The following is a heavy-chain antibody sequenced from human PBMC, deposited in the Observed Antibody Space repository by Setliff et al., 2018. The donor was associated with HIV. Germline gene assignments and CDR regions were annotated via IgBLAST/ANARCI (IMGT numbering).Heavy chain of an antibody. V-gene: IGHV4-39*07. J-gene: IGHJ6*02. CDR2: IYYSGST. CDR3: AGDRGILTYYYYYGMDV. Sequence: PSETLSLTCTVSGGSISSSSYYWGWIRQPPGKGLEWIGSIYYSGSTYYNPSLNSRVTISVDTSKNQFSLKRSSVTAADTAVYYCAGDRGILTYYYYYGMDVWGQGTTVTVSS. D-gene: IGHD3-9*01. CDR1: GGSISSSSYY.